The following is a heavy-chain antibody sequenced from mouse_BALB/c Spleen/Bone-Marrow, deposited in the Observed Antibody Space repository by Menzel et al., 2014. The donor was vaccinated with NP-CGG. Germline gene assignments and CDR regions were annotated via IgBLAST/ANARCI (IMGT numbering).Heavy chain of an antibody. D-gene: IGHD2-4*01. CDR1: GFTFTDYY. J-gene: IGHJ1*01. CDR2: FRNKAKGYTT. Sequence: VQLKESGGGLVQPGGSLRLSCATSGFTFTDYYMSWVRQPPGRALEWLGFFRNKAKGYTTEYSASVKGRFTISRDNSQSILYLQMNTLRAEDSATYYCARDINYDIYWCFDVWGAGTTVTVSS. V-gene: IGHV7-3*02. CDR3: ARDINYDIYWCFDV.